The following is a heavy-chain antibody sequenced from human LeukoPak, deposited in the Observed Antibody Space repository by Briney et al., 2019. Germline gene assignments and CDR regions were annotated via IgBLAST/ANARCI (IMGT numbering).Heavy chain of an antibody. CDR3: ARAPHIVVVPAARNTQFDY. CDR2: INPNSGGT. J-gene: IGHJ4*02. D-gene: IGHD2-2*01. Sequence: GASVKVSCKASGYTFTGYYMHWVRQAPGQGLEWMGWINPNSGGTNYAQKFQGRVTMTRDTSISTAYMELSRLRSDDTAVYYCARAPHIVVVPAARNTQFDYWGQGTLVTVSS. CDR1: GYTFTGYY. V-gene: IGHV1-2*02.